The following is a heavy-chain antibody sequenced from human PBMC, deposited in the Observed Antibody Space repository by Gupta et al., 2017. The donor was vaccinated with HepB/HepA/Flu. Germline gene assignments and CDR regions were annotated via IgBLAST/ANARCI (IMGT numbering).Heavy chain of an antibody. CDR3: VRDLRQDDY. D-gene: IGHD3-16*01. V-gene: IGHV3-74*01. Sequence: EVQLVESGGDLVQPGGSLRLSCAASGFTFSTYWIHWARQAPGRGLVWVSRINPDGSATNYAASVKGRFTISRDNAKNTVYLQMNSLRAEDTAVYYCVRDLRQDDYWGQGTLVTVSS. CDR2: INPDGSAT. CDR1: GFTFSTYW. J-gene: IGHJ4*02.